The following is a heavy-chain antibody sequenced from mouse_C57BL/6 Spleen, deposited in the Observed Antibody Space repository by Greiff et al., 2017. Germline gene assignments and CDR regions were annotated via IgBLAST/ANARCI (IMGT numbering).Heavy chain of an antibody. D-gene: IGHD4-1*01. Sequence: DVMLVESGEGLVKPGGSLKLSCAASGFTFSSYAMSWVRQTPEKRLEWVAYISSGGDYIYYADTVKGRFTISRDNARNTLYLQMSSLKSEDTAMYYCTNVANWEGKEYYFDYWGQGTTLTVSS. V-gene: IGHV5-9-1*02. J-gene: IGHJ2*01. CDR1: GFTFSSYA. CDR3: TNVANWEGKEYYFDY. CDR2: ISSGGDYI.